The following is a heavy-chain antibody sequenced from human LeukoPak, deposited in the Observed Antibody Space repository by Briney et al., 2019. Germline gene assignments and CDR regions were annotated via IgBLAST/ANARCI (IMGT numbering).Heavy chain of an antibody. CDR2: IYSGGSI. D-gene: IGHD6-19*01. CDR3: AKIRIAVAGTLDY. Sequence: GGSLRLSCAASGLIVSSNYMTWVRQAPGKGLEWVSVIYSGGSIYYADSVKGRFTISRDNSRNTLYLQMNSLRAEDTAVYYCAKIRIAVAGTLDYWGQGTLVTVSS. J-gene: IGHJ4*02. V-gene: IGHV3-53*01. CDR1: GLIVSSNY.